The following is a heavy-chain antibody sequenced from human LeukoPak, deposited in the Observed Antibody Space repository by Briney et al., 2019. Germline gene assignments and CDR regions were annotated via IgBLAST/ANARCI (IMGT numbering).Heavy chain of an antibody. Sequence: ASVKVSCKASGYTFTSYGISWVRQAPGQGLEWMGWISAYNGNTNYAQKLQGRVTMTTDTSTSTAYMELRSLRSDDTAVYYCARDHHCSGGSCPLYYYYGMDVWGQGTTVTASS. CDR2: ISAYNGNT. V-gene: IGHV1-18*01. CDR3: ARDHHCSGGSCPLYYYYGMDV. CDR1: GYTFTSYG. D-gene: IGHD2-15*01. J-gene: IGHJ6*02.